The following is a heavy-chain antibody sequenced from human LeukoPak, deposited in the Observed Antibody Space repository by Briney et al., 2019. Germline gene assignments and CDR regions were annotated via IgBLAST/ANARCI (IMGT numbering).Heavy chain of an antibody. CDR2: ISNNGGYT. D-gene: IGHD2-15*01. CDR1: GFTFSSYW. Sequence: GGSLRLSCAASGFTFSSYWMNWARQAPGKGLEWVSAISNNGGYTYYADSVQGRFTISRDNSKSTLCLQMNSLRAEDTAVYYCAKQLGYCSDGSCYFPYWGQGTLVTVSS. J-gene: IGHJ4*02. V-gene: IGHV3-23*01. CDR3: AKQLGYCSDGSCYFPY.